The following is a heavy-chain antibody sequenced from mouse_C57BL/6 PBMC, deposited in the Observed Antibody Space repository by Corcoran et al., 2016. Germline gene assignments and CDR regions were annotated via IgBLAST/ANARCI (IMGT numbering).Heavy chain of an antibody. V-gene: IGHV1-26*01. CDR1: GYTFTDYY. D-gene: IGHD1-1*01. Sequence: EVQLQQSGPELVKPGASVKISCKASGYTFTDYYMNWVKQSHGKSLEWIGDINPNNGGTSYNQKFKGKATLTVDKSSSTAYMELRSLTSEDSAVYYCARGIDYYGSPWFAYWGQGTLVTVSA. J-gene: IGHJ3*01. CDR3: ARGIDYYGSPWFAY. CDR2: INPNNGGT.